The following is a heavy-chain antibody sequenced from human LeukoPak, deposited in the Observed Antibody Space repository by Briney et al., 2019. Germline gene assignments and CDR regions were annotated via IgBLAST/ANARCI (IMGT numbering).Heavy chain of an antibody. J-gene: IGHJ4*02. Sequence: PGGSLRLSCAASGFTFSNFWMKWVRQAPGKGLEWVANVNQDGSETHYVDSVKGRFTISRDNAKNSLFLQLNSLRAEDTAVYYCAREATTSRPGDYWGLGTLVTASS. D-gene: IGHD1-1*01. V-gene: IGHV3-7*01. CDR1: GFTFSNFW. CDR3: AREATTSRPGDY. CDR2: VNQDGSET.